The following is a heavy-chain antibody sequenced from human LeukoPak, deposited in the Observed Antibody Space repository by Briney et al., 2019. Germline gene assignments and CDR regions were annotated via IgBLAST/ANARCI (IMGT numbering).Heavy chain of an antibody. J-gene: IGHJ4*02. CDR3: GRDEPISMVRGVIDY. CDR1: GFTFSDYY. D-gene: IGHD3-10*01. V-gene: IGHV3-11*01. Sequence: GGSLRLSCAASGFTFSDYYMIWIRQAPGKGLEWVSYINNSGSPIYYADSVKGRFTISRDNAKNSLYLQMNSLRAEDTAVYYCGRDEPISMVRGVIDYWGQGTLVTVSS. CDR2: INNSGSPI.